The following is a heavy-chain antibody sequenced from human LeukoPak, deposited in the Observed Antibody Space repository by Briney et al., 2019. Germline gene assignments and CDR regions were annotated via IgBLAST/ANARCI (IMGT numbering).Heavy chain of an antibody. CDR3: ARSLYYPRGWFDP. J-gene: IGHJ5*02. Sequence: SETLSLTCAVSGGSFSSYHWSWIRQPPGKGLEWIGYIHYSGNTYYYPSLKSRVSMSVDTSKNQFSLKLSSVTAADTAVYYCARSLYYPRGWFDPWGQGSLVTVSP. CDR2: IHYSGNT. V-gene: IGHV4-59*08. CDR1: GGSFSSYH. D-gene: IGHD3-16*01.